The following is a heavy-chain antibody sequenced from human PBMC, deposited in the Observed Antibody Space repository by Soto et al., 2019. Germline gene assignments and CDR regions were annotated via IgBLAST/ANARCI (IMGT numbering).Heavy chain of an antibody. CDR2: IKSKTDGGTT. CDR1: GFTFSNAW. J-gene: IGHJ6*02. Sequence: KPGGSLRLSCAASGFTFSNAWMSWVRQAPGKGLEWVGRIKSKTDGGTTDYAAPVKGRFTISRDDSKNTLYLQMNSLKTEDTAVYYCTTGATYYYDSSGYYYYYGMDVWGQGTTVTVSS. CDR3: TTGATYYYDSSGYYYYYGMDV. D-gene: IGHD3-22*01. V-gene: IGHV3-15*01.